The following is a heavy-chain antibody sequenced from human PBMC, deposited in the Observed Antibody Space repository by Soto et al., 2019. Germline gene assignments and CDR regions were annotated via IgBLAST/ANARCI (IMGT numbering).Heavy chain of an antibody. CDR2: INDNGGTT. CDR3: VTGYSSGWYEIY. V-gene: IGHV3-64D*06. D-gene: IGHD6-19*01. CDR1: GFTFSTYS. J-gene: IGHJ4*02. Sequence: RLSLRLSCSASGFTFSTYSMIWVRQAPGKGLQYVSAINDNGGTTSYADSVKGRFIISRDNSQNTLYLQMSSLRTEDTAVYYCVTGYSSGWYEIYWGQGTLVTVSS.